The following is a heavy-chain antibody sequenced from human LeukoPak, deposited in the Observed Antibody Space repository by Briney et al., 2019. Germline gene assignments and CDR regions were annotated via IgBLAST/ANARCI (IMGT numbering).Heavy chain of an antibody. V-gene: IGHV4-39*07. D-gene: IGHD2-15*01. J-gene: IGHJ3*02. CDR3: ARDLGGTGYCSGGSCYPADAFDI. CDR1: GGSISSSSYY. CDR2: IYYSGST. Sequence: PSETLSLTCTVSGGSISSSSYYWGWIRQPPGKGLERIGSIYYSGSTYYNPSLKSRVTISVDTSKNQFSLKLSSVTAADTAVYYCARDLGGTGYCSGGSCYPADAFDIWGQGTMVTVSS.